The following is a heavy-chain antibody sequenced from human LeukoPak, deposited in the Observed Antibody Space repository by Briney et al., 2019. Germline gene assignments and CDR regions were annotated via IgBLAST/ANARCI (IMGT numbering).Heavy chain of an antibody. CDR1: GDSVSNNSAA. J-gene: IGHJ4*02. V-gene: IGHV6-1*01. D-gene: IGHD1-26*01. Sequence: SQTLSLTCAISGDSVSNNSAAWNWIRQSPSRGLEWLGRTYFKAKWYNDYAVSVRSRITINPDTSKNQFSLQLNSVTPEGTAVYYCARRHSGSYYVGFDYWGQGTLVTVSS. CDR2: TYFKAKWYN. CDR3: ARRHSGSYYVGFDY.